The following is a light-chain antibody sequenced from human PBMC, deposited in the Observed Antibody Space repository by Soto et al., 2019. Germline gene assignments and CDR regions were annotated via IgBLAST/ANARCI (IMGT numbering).Light chain of an antibody. CDR3: HQYGNSPQT. J-gene: IGKJ2*01. Sequence: EIVLTQSPGTLSVSPGEGSTLSCMASQSVSSSNLVWYQQKPGQTPRLLIYGASSRPTGVSDRFSGGGSATDFTLTISRLEPEDSAVYYCHQYGNSPQTVGQGTQVEIK. V-gene: IGKV3-20*01. CDR1: QSVSSSN. CDR2: GAS.